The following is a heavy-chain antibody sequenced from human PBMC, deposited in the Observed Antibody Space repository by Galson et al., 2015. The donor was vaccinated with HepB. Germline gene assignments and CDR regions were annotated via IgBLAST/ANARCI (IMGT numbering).Heavy chain of an antibody. V-gene: IGHV4-31*03. CDR1: GGSISSGGYY. Sequence: TLSLTCTVSGGSISSGGYYWSWIRQHPGKGLEWIGYIYYSGSTYYNPSLKSRVTISVDTSKNQFSLKLSSVTAADTAVYYCARELITSRRGNRGIFDYWGQGTLVTVSS. CDR3: ARELITSRRGNRGIFDY. CDR2: IYYSGST. J-gene: IGHJ4*02. D-gene: IGHD3-16*01.